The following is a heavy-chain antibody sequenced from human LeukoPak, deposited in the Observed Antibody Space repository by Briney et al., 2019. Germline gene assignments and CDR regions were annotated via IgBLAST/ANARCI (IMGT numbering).Heavy chain of an antibody. CDR2: IYYSGST. CDR1: GGSFSGYY. CDR3: ARGEQQWLGDYYYYYGMDV. J-gene: IGHJ6*02. V-gene: IGHV4-59*01. D-gene: IGHD6-19*01. Sequence: SETLSLTCAVYGGSFSGYYWSWIRQPPGKGLEWIGYIYYSGSTNYNPSLKSRVTISVDTSKNQLSLKLSSVTAADTAVYYCARGEQQWLGDYYYYYGMDVWGQGTTVTVSS.